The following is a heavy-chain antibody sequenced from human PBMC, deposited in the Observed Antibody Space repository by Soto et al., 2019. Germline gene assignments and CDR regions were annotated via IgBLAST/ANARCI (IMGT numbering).Heavy chain of an antibody. CDR2: IIPIFGTA. CDR1: GGTFSSYA. J-gene: IGHJ4*02. Sequence: SVKVSCKASGGTFSSYAISWVRQAPGQGLEWMGGIIPIFGTANYAQKFQGRVTITADESTSTAYMELSSLRSEDTAVYYCARGTYYDFWSGYSAQTYYFDYWGQGTLVTVSS. V-gene: IGHV1-69*13. CDR3: ARGTYYDFWSGYSAQTYYFDY. D-gene: IGHD3-3*01.